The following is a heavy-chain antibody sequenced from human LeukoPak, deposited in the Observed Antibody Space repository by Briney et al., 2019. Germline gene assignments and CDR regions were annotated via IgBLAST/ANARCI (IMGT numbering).Heavy chain of an antibody. CDR1: GYTLTELS. J-gene: IGHJ4*02. V-gene: IGHV1-24*01. Sequence: ASVKVSCKVSGYTLTELSMHWVRQAPGKGLEWMGGFDPEDGETIYAQKFQGRVTMTEDTSTDTAYMELSSLRSEDTAVYYCATPNSSSYYFDYWGQGTLVTVSS. D-gene: IGHD6-6*01. CDR2: FDPEDGET. CDR3: ATPNSSSYYFDY.